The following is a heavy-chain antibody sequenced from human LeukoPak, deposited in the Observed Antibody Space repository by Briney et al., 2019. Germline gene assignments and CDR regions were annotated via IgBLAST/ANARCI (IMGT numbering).Heavy chain of an antibody. CDR2: ISYDGSNK. Sequence: GRSLRLSCAASGFTFSSYGMHWVRQAPGKGLEWVAVISYDGSNKYYADSVKGRFTISRDNSKNTLYLQMDSLRAEDTAVYYCAKDVQYYDSSGYYFRYYYYYMDVWGKGTTVTVSS. CDR1: GFTFSSYG. D-gene: IGHD3-22*01. V-gene: IGHV3-30*18. J-gene: IGHJ6*03. CDR3: AKDVQYYDSSGYYFRYYYYYMDV.